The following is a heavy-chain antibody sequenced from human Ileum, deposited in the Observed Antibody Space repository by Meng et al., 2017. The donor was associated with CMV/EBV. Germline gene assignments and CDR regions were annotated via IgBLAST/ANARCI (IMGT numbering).Heavy chain of an antibody. CDR1: GYTFSNYG. CDR2: VSPYNGDT. Sequence: QIQRVQSGAEVREPGASVKGSCKTSGYTFSNYGLNWIRQAPGQGLGWMGWVSPYNGDTHYPQSLQGRVTMTTDASTKTVYMELRNLRSDDTAVYYCSRETVGAGDYWGQGTLVTVSS. CDR3: SRETVGAGDY. V-gene: IGHV1-18*01. D-gene: IGHD1-26*01. J-gene: IGHJ4*02.